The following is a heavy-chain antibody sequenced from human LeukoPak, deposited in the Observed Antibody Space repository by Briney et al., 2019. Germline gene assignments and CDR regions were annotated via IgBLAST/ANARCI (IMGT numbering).Heavy chain of an antibody. D-gene: IGHD4-17*01. J-gene: IGHJ4*02. CDR3: ARDPETTVTTSVDY. CDR1: GCTFTSYA. Sequence: GASVKVSCKASGCTFTSYAMNWVRQAPGQGLEWMGWINTNTGNPTYAQGFTGRFVFSLDTSVSTAYLQISSLKAEDTAVYYCARDPETTVTTSVDYWGQGTLVTVSS. CDR2: INTNTGNP. V-gene: IGHV7-4-1*02.